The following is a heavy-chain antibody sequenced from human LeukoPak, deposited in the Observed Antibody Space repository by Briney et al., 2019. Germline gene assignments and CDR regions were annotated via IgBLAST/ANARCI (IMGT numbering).Heavy chain of an antibody. Sequence: GGSLRLSCAASGFTLSGHWMSWVRQAPGKGLEWVANINQDGSAKYYVGSVKGRFTISRDNAKNSMYLQMNNLRAEDTAVYYCARWDIRGTAHQLDYWGQGTLVSVSS. J-gene: IGHJ4*02. CDR3: ARWDIRGTAHQLDY. CDR2: INQDGSAK. D-gene: IGHD2-15*01. CDR1: GFTLSGHW. V-gene: IGHV3-7*01.